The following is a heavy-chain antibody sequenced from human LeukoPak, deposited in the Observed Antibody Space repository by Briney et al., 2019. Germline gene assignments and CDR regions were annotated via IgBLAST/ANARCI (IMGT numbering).Heavy chain of an antibody. Sequence: PGGSLRLSCAASGFNFGGYGMHWVRQAPGKGLEWVAFIRYDASNKYYAGSVKGRFTISRDNSKNTLSLQMNSLRAEDTALYYCAKAGGDVAFDIWGQGTTVTVSS. D-gene: IGHD2-21*01. V-gene: IGHV3-30*02. CDR2: IRYDASNK. CDR1: GFNFGGYG. J-gene: IGHJ3*02. CDR3: AKAGGDVAFDI.